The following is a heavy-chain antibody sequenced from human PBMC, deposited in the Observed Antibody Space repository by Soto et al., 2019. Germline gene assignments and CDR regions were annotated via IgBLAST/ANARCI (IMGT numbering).Heavy chain of an antibody. CDR2: ISDSGSNT. V-gene: IGHV3-23*01. Sequence: PGGSLRLSCAASGFTFSSYAMSWVRQAPGKGLEWVSIISDSGSNTYYADSVKGRFSISRDNSKNTLYLQMSSLRAEDTAVYYCAKDQGSGCSDSLFDYRGQGTLVTVSS. CDR1: GFTFSSYA. CDR3: AKDQGSGCSDSLFDY. D-gene: IGHD6-19*01. J-gene: IGHJ4*02.